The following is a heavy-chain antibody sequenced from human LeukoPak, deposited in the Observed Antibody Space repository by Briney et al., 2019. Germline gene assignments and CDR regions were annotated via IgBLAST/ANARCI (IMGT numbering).Heavy chain of an antibody. CDR1: GYTFTSYG. Sequence: GASVKVSCKASGYTFTSYGISWVRQAPGQGLEWMGWISAYNGNTNYAQKLQGRVTMTRNTSISTAYMELSSLRSEDTAVYYCARSPIRYCSGGSCFRWFDPWGQGTLTTVSS. CDR3: ARSPIRYCSGGSCFRWFDP. V-gene: IGHV1-18*01. D-gene: IGHD2-15*01. J-gene: IGHJ5*02. CDR2: ISAYNGNT.